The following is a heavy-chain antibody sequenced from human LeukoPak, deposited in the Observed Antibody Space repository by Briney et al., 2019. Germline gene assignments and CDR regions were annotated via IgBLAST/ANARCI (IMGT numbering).Heavy chain of an antibody. D-gene: IGHD3-9*01. CDR3: ARRAILTGNSDVLDL. CDR1: GFIFSDYY. J-gene: IGHJ3*01. Sequence: GGSLRLSCAASGFIFSDYYMSWIRQAPGKGLELISYISTTSGFTKYADSVKGRFIISRDNAKNTLYLQMNSLGVDDTAIYYCARRAILTGNSDVLDLWGQGTEVTVSS. CDR2: ISTTSGFT. V-gene: IGHV3-11*06.